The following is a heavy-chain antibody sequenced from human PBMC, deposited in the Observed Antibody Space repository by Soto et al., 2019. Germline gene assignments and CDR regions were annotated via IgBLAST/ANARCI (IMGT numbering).Heavy chain of an antibody. Sequence: SETLSLTCTVSGGSISSFYWSWIRQPPGKGLEWIGYIYYRGGTNYSPSLKSRVTISVDTSKNQFSLKLSSVTAADTAVYYCARAPRGNYGYPSYFDYWGQGTLVTVSS. V-gene: IGHV4-59*01. D-gene: IGHD3-10*01. CDR2: IYYRGGT. CDR3: ARAPRGNYGYPSYFDY. J-gene: IGHJ4*02. CDR1: GGSISSFY.